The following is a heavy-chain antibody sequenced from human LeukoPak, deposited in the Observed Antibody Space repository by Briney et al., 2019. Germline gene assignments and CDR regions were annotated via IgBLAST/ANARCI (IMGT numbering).Heavy chain of an antibody. CDR1: GFTFSSSA. V-gene: IGHV3-23*01. CDR3: AKNGSGTSRAFDV. Sequence: GGSLRLSCAASGFTFSSSAMSWVRQAPGKGLEWVSAIIGSGGVTYYRDSVKGRFTVSRDTTKNTLYLQMNSLRAEDTALYYCAKNGSGTSRAFDVWGQGTMVTVSS. CDR2: IIGSGGVT. D-gene: IGHD3-10*01. J-gene: IGHJ3*01.